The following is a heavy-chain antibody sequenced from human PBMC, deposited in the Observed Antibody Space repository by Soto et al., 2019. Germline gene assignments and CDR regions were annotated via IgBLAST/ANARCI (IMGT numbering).Heavy chain of an antibody. D-gene: IGHD3-22*01. Sequence: EVQLLESGGGLVQPGGSLRLSCAASGFTFSSYAMSWVRQAPGKGLEWVSAISGSGGSTYYADSVKGRFTISRENSKNTLYLQMNILRAEDTAVYYCAEDPIVVLPPRLFDYWGQGTLVTVSS. V-gene: IGHV3-23*01. CDR3: AEDPIVVLPPRLFDY. CDR1: GFTFSSYA. J-gene: IGHJ4*02. CDR2: ISGSGGST.